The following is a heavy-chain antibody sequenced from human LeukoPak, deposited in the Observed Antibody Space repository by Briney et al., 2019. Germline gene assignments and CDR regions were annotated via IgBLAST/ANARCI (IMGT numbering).Heavy chain of an antibody. V-gene: IGHV3-7*01. CDR2: IKPDGSVG. J-gene: IGHJ4*02. CDR3: TLNLVAAAGGH. D-gene: IGHD6-13*01. CDR1: GFTFSSYE. Sequence: PGGSLRLACAASGFTFSSYEMNWVRQAPGKGLEWVANIKPDGSVGYYVDSVRGRFIISRDNAGNSLYLQMNSLRVEDTAVYYCTLNLVAAAGGHWGQGTLVIVSS.